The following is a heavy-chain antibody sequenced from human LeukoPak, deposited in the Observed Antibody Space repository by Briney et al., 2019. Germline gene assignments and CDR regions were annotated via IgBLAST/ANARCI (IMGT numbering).Heavy chain of an antibody. V-gene: IGHV4-34*01. D-gene: IGHD2-2*01. Sequence: SETLSLTCAVYGGSFSGYYWSWIRQPPGKGLEWIGEINHSGSTNCNPSLKSRVTISVDTSKNQFSLKLSSVTAADTAVYYCARVRYCSSTSCYVRGAFDIWGQGTMVTVSS. CDR3: ARVRYCSSTSCYVRGAFDI. CDR1: GGSFSGYY. CDR2: INHSGST. J-gene: IGHJ3*02.